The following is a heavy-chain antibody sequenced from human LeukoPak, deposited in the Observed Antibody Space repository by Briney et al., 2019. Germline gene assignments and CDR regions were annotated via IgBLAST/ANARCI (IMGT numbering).Heavy chain of an antibody. CDR1: GLTVSSNY. CDR2: IYSSGDT. CDR3: ARLMVLAPPNEALDI. V-gene: IGHV3-53*01. J-gene: IGHJ3*02. D-gene: IGHD2-8*01. Sequence: GGSLRLSCAASGLTVSSNYMTWVRQAPGKGLEWVSVIYSSGDTHYPDSVKGRFTISRDNSKNTLYLQMNSLRAEDTAMYFCARLMVLAPPNEALDIWGQGTMVTVSS.